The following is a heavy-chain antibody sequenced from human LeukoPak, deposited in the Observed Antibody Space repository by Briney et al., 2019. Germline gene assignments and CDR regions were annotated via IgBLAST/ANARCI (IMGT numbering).Heavy chain of an antibody. V-gene: IGHV3-21*01. CDR3: ARDVLLWFGESHLGYFDY. CDR1: GFTFSSYS. Sequence: GSLRLSCAASGFTFSSYSMNWVRQAPGKGLEWVSSISSSSSYIYYADSVKGRFTISRDNAKNSLYLQMNSLRAEDTAVYYCARDVLLWFGESHLGYFDYWGQGTLVTVSS. D-gene: IGHD3-10*01. J-gene: IGHJ4*02. CDR2: ISSSSSYI.